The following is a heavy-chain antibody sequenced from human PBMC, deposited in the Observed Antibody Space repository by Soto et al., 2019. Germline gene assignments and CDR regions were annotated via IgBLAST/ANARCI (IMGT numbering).Heavy chain of an antibody. CDR1: GYTFTSYG. J-gene: IGHJ4*02. V-gene: IGHV1-18*01. Sequence: ASVKVSCKASGYTFTSYGISWVRQAPGQGLEWMGWISAYNGNTNYAQKLQGRVTMTTDTSTSTAYMELRSLRSDDTAVYYCARSHDDFWSGYYVSLDYWGQGTLVNVSS. CDR2: ISAYNGNT. CDR3: ARSHDDFWSGYYVSLDY. D-gene: IGHD3-3*01.